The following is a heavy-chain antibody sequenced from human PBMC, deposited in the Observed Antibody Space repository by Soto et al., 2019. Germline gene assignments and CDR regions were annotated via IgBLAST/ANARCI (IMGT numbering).Heavy chain of an antibody. Sequence: EVQLLESGGGLVQPGGSLRLSCAASGFTFSSYAMSWVRQAPGKGLEWVSAISGSGGSTYYADSVKGRFTISRDDSKNTLDLQKNSLRAEDTAVYYCAKWGTGTRTRYFDYWGQGTLVTVSS. D-gene: IGHD1-7*01. CDR1: GFTFSSYA. V-gene: IGHV3-23*01. J-gene: IGHJ4*02. CDR2: ISGSGGST. CDR3: AKWGTGTRTRYFDY.